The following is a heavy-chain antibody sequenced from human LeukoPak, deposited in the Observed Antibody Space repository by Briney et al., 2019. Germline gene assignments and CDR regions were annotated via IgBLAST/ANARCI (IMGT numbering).Heavy chain of an antibody. CDR2: IDWDDDK. CDR3: ARMAYGSGWFLDY. V-gene: IGHV2-70*04. D-gene: IGHD6-19*01. Sequence: KESGLALVKPTQTLTLTCNFSGFSLSTSGMRVSWIRQPPGKALEWLARIDWDDDKFYSTSLKTRLTISKDTSKNQVILTMTNMDPVDTAAYYCARMAYGSGWFLDYWGQGTLVTVSS. J-gene: IGHJ4*02. CDR1: GFSLSTSGMR.